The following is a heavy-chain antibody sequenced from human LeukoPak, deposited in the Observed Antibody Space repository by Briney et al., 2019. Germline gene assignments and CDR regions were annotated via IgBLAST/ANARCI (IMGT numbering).Heavy chain of an antibody. CDR1: GFTFRNYA. V-gene: IGHV3-74*01. CDR3: AELGITMIGGV. CDR2: TSPDGRST. D-gene: IGHD3-10*02. J-gene: IGHJ6*04. Sequence: GGSLRLSCAASGFTFRNYAMNWVRQAPGKGLVWVSRTSPDGRSTTYADSVKGRFTVSRDNAKNTLYLQMNSLRAEDTAVYYCAELGITMIGGVWGKGTTVTISS.